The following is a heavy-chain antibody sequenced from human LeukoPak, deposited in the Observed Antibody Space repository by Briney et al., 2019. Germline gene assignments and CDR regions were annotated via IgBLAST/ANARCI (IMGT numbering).Heavy chain of an antibody. CDR1: GFSFSNSA. J-gene: IGHJ4*02. D-gene: IGHD5-12*01. CDR2: LIASSGST. Sequence: GGSLRLSCAASGFSFSNSAMSWVCQAPGKGLEWVSLLIASSGSTFYADSVKGRFTISRDNSKNTLYLQMNSLRAEDTAVYYCAKGAYDYIEMGYFDYWGQGTLVTVSS. CDR3: AKGAYDYIEMGYFDY. V-gene: IGHV3-23*01.